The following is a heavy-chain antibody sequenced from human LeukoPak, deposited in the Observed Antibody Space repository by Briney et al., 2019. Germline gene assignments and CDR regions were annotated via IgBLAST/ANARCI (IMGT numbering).Heavy chain of an antibody. CDR2: IYYSGST. D-gene: IGHD3-3*01. CDR1: GGSISSYY. CDR3: ARALTIFGVVPYYYYMDV. J-gene: IGHJ6*03. V-gene: IGHV4-59*01. Sequence: SETLSLTCTVSGGSISSYYWSWIRQPPGKGLEWIGYIYYSGSTNYNPSLKSRVTISVDTSKNQFSLKLSSVTAADTAVYYCARALTIFGVVPYYYYMDVWGKGTTVTVSS.